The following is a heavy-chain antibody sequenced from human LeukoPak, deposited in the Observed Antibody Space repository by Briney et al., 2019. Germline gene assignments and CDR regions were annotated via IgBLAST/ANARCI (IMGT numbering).Heavy chain of an antibody. J-gene: IGHJ4*02. D-gene: IGHD2-21*02. CDR3: TTDQYCGGDCCPHFDY. Sequence: PGGSLRLSCAASGFTFSNAWMSWVHQAPGKGLEWVGRIKSKTDGGTTDYAAPVKGRFTISRDDSKNTLYLQMNSLKTEDTAVYYCTTDQYCGGDCCPHFDYWGQGTLVTVSS. CDR1: GFTFSNAW. V-gene: IGHV3-15*01. CDR2: IKSKTDGGTT.